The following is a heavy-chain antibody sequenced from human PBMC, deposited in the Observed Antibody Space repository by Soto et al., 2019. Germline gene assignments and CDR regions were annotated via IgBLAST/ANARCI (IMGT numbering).Heavy chain of an antibody. V-gene: IGHV3-30-3*01. CDR1: GFTFGTYA. Sequence: QVRLVESGGGVVQPGRSLRLSCVASGFTFGTYAIHWVRQAPGKGLQWVALISYEGSNTYYADSVKGRFTISRDNSKNTLYLEMNTLRPEDTPVYYCARVTPGNNLYYFSGLDVWGQGTSVIVSS. J-gene: IGHJ6*02. D-gene: IGHD1-1*01. CDR3: ARVTPGNNLYYFSGLDV. CDR2: ISYEGSNT.